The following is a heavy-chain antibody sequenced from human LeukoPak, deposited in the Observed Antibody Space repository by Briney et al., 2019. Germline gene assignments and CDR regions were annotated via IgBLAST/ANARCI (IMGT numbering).Heavy chain of an antibody. Sequence: SETLSLTCAVSGYSISSGYYWGWIRQPPGKGLEWIGSIYHSGSTYYNPSLKSRVTISVDTSKNQFSLKLSSVTAAGTAVYYCASNLQTDYGLDYYYMDVWGKGTTVTVSS. CDR2: IYHSGST. J-gene: IGHJ6*03. CDR1: GYSISSGYY. V-gene: IGHV4-38-2*01. D-gene: IGHD4-17*01. CDR3: ASNLQTDYGLDYYYMDV.